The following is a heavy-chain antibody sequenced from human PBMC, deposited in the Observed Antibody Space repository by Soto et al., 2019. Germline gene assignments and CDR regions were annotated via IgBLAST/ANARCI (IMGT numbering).Heavy chain of an antibody. CDR3: ARNRPLDYYDSIFDY. CDR2: ISYDGSNK. J-gene: IGHJ4*02. Sequence: VGSLRLSCAASGFTFSSYAMHWVRQAPGKGLEWVAVISYDGSNKYYADSVKGRFTISRDNSKNTLYLQMNSLRAEDTAVYYCARNRPLDYYDSIFDYWGQGTLVTVSS. CDR1: GFTFSSYA. V-gene: IGHV3-30-3*01. D-gene: IGHD3-22*01.